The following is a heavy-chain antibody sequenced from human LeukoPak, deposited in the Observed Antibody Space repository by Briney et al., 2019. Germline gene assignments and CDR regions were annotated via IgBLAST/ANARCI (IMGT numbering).Heavy chain of an antibody. Sequence: EASVKVSCKASGYTFTSYDINWVRQATGQGLEWMGWMNPNSGNTGYAQKFQGRVTFTRNTSISTTYMEVSSLRSEDTAVYYCARGRGSTVTTEWFDPWGQGTLVTVSS. D-gene: IGHD4-11*01. V-gene: IGHV1-8*03. CDR3: ARGRGSTVTTEWFDP. CDR1: GYTFTSYD. CDR2: MNPNSGNT. J-gene: IGHJ5*02.